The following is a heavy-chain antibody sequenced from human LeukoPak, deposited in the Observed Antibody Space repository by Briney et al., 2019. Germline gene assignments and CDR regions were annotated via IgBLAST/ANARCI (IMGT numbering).Heavy chain of an antibody. CDR1: GGSISSYY. CDR3: ARSSGYYSGYYYGMDV. CDR2: IYYSGST. D-gene: IGHD3-22*01. V-gene: IGHV4-59*01. Sequence: SETLSLTRTVSGGSISSYYWSWIRQPPGKGLEWIGYIYYSGSTNYNPSLKSRVTISVDTSKNQFSLKLSSVTAADTAVYYCARSSGYYSGYYYGMDVWGQGTTVTVSS. J-gene: IGHJ6*02.